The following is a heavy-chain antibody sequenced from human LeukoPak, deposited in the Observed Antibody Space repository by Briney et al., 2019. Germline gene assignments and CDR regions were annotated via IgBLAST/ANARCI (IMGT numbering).Heavy chain of an antibody. CDR2: FDPEDGET. CDR1: GYTLTELS. CDR3: ASPNSGSYLDAFDI. V-gene: IGHV1-24*01. D-gene: IGHD1-26*01. Sequence: ASVKVSCKVSGYTLTELSMHWVRQAPGKGLEWMGGFDPEDGETIYAQKFQGRVTMTEDTSTDTAYMELSSLRSEDTAVYYCASPNSGSYLDAFDIWGQGTMVTVSS. J-gene: IGHJ3*02.